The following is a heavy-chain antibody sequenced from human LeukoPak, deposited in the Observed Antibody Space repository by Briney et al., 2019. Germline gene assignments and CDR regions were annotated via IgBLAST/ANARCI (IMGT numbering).Heavy chain of an antibody. V-gene: IGHV1-24*01. CDR2: CDPEDGET. CDR3: ATGLRITGTYFDY. J-gene: IGHJ4*02. Sequence: GASVKVSCKVSGYTDTELSMHLVRQAPGKGLEWMGGCDPEDGETIYAQKWQGRVSMTEDTSTDTAYMELSSLRSEDTAVYYCATGLRITGTYFDYWGQGTLVTVSS. CDR1: GYTDTELS. D-gene: IGHD1-20*01.